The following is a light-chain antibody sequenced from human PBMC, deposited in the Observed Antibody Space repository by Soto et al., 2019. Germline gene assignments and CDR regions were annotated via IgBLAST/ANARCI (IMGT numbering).Light chain of an antibody. V-gene: IGKV3-11*01. CDR2: DAS. CDR3: RQRSNWPPT. Sequence: DIVLTQSPSTLSLSPGERATLSCRASQSVSSYLAWYQQKPGQAPRLLIYDASNSATGIPARFSGSGSGTDFTLTISSLEPEDFAVYYCRQRSNWPPTFGQGTKVDI. CDR1: QSVSSY. J-gene: IGKJ1*01.